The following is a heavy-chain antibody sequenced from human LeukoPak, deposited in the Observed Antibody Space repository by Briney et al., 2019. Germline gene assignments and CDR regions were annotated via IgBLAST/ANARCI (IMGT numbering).Heavy chain of an antibody. CDR2: IYYSGST. CDR3: ARSAGSPRDFDY. V-gene: IGHV4-59*06. Sequence: SETLSLTRTVSGGSISGDYWSWIRQPPGKGLEWIGYIYYSGSTYYNPSLKSRVTISVDTSKNQFSLKLSSVTAADTAVYYCARSAGSPRDFDYWGQGTLVTVSS. D-gene: IGHD3-10*01. J-gene: IGHJ4*02. CDR1: GGSISGDY.